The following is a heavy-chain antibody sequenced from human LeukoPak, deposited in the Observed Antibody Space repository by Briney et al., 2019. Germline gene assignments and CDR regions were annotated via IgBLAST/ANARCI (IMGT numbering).Heavy chain of an antibody. CDR1: GYTFTSYG. J-gene: IGHJ4*02. V-gene: IGHV1-18*01. D-gene: IGHD3-22*01. CDR3: ARGRQGYYDSSGYLPQSY. CDR2: ISPDNGDT. Sequence: ASVKVSCKASGYTFTSYGISWVRQAPGQGLEWMGWISPDNGDTNYAQKFQGRVTITTDTSTRTAYMELRSLRSDDTAVYYCARGRQGYYDSSGYLPQSYWGQGTLVTVSS.